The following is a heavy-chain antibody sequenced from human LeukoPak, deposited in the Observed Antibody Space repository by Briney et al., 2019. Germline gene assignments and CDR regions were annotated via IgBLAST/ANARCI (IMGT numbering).Heavy chain of an antibody. CDR2: ISGGSGST. J-gene: IGHJ4*02. CDR3: ANLGSGSQSSFDY. CDR1: GFTFSSYA. V-gene: IGHV3-23*01. Sequence: GGSLRLSCAASGFTFSSYAMSWVRQAPGKGLAWVSTISGGSGSTYCADSVKGRFTISRDNSKNTLYLQMNSLRDEDTAVYYCANLGSGSQSSFDYWGQGTLVTVSS. D-gene: IGHD3-10*01.